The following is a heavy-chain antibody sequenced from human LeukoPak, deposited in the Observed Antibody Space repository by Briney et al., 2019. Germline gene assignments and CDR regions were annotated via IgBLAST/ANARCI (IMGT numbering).Heavy chain of an antibody. D-gene: IGHD6-13*01. CDR3: ARGVYIAAAQYGY. Sequence: SETLSLTCTVSGGSISSYYWRWIQQPPGKGLEWIGYIYYSGTTNYNPSLKSRVTISVDTSKNQFSLKLSSVTAADTAVYYCARGVYIAAAQYGYWGQGTLVTVSS. V-gene: IGHV4-59*01. CDR2: IYYSGTT. J-gene: IGHJ4*02. CDR1: GGSISSYY.